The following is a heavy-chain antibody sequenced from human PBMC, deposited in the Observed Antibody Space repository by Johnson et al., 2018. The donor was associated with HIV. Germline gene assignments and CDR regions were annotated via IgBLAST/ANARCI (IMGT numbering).Heavy chain of an antibody. CDR1: GFTFSDHY. V-gene: IGHV3-11*01. J-gene: IGHJ3*02. CDR3: ARAPEVWELRHPGTFDI. D-gene: IGHD1-26*01. CDR2: ISSSSSSI. Sequence: QMQLVESGGGLVQPGGSLRLSCAVSGFTFSDHYMSWIRQAPGKGLEWVSYISSSSSSIYYADSVKGRFTISRDNSKNSLYLEMNSLRVDDTAVYFCARAPEVWELRHPGTFDIWGQGTMVTVSS.